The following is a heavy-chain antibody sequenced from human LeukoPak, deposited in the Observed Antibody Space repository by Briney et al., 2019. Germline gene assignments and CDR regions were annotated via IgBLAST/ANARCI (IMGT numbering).Heavy chain of an antibody. CDR1: GFTFSSXS. Sequence: GGSXXLXCAASGFTFSSXSXXWVRXAPGKGXXXXXSXSSSSSYIYYADSVKGRFTISRDNAKNSLYLQMNSLRAEDTAVYYCARDLEDCSSTSCHRVFWGQGTLVTVSS. CDR3: ARDLEDCSSTSCHRVF. V-gene: IGHV3-21*01. CDR2: XSSSSSYI. J-gene: IGHJ4*02. D-gene: IGHD2-2*02.